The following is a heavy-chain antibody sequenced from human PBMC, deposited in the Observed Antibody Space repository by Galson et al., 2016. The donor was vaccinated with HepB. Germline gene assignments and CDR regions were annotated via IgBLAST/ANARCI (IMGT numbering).Heavy chain of an antibody. D-gene: IGHD3-22*01. J-gene: IGHJ2*01. V-gene: IGHV4-38-2*02. CDR2: IYHSGSP. Sequence: SETLSLTCSVSGSSISSGYYWGWIRQPPGKGLEWIGSIYHSGSPYYNPSLKSRVTISVDTSKKYLSLNLSSVTAADTAVYYCARTGGGMYYDSSGYYWYFDLWGRGTLVTVSS. CDR1: GSSISSGYY. CDR3: ARTGGGMYYDSSGYYWYFDL.